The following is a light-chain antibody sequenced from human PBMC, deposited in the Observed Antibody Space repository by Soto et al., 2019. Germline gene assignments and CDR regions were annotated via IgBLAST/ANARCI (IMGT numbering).Light chain of an antibody. V-gene: IGKV1-33*01. J-gene: IGKJ5*01. CDR2: DVS. Sequence: EIQMTQSPSSLAASVGDRVTISCQASQDIKRYLNWYQQKPGKAPKILIYDVSNLAIGVPSRFSGSGSGTDFNYTISSLQPGDFANYFCQQYEDVPITFGQGTRLQSK. CDR1: QDIKRY. CDR3: QQYEDVPIT.